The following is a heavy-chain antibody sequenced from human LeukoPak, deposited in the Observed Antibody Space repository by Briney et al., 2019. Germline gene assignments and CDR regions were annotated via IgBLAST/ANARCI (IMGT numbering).Heavy chain of an antibody. D-gene: IGHD3-22*01. Sequence: SETLSLTCTVSGYAIRSGYHWGWIRQPPGKGLELIAIIHRSGSTYHNPALKSRVTMSVDTSKNQFSLILNSVTAADTAVYYCARGANHYDSTLTNWGQGTLVTVSS. CDR3: ARGANHYDSTLTN. J-gene: IGHJ4*02. CDR2: IHRSGST. CDR1: GYAIRSGYH. V-gene: IGHV4-38-2*02.